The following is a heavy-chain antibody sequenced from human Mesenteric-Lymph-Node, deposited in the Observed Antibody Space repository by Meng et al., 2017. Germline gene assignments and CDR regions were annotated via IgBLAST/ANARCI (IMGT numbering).Heavy chain of an antibody. CDR2: THYSGST. V-gene: IGHV4-59*01. Sequence: QVQLQESGPGLVKPSETLSLTCTVSGGSISSYYWSWIRQPPGKGLEWIGYTHYSGSTNYNPSLKSRVTISVETSKIQFSLKVSSVTAADTAVYYCARSPRPYEFDYWGQGTLVTVSS. CDR1: GGSISSYY. J-gene: IGHJ4*02. D-gene: IGHD3-3*01. CDR3: ARSPRPYEFDY.